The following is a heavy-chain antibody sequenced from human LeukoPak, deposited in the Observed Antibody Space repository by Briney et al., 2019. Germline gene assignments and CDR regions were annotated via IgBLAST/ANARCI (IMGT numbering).Heavy chain of an antibody. CDR1: GFTFSSYA. J-gene: IGHJ4*02. Sequence: GGSLRLSCAASGFTFSSYAMHCVRQAPGKGLEWVAVISYDGSNKYYADSVKGRFTISRGNSKNTLYLQMNSLRAEDTAVYYCAKDSWIQLWSGPPGCYFDYWGQGTLVTVSS. V-gene: IGHV3-30*04. D-gene: IGHD5-18*01. CDR3: AKDSWIQLWSGPPGCYFDY. CDR2: ISYDGSNK.